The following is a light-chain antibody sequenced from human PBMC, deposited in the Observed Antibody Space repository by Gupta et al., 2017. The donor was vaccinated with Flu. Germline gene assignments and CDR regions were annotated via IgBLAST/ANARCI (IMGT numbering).Light chain of an antibody. J-gene: IGLJ3*02. CDR2: DKN. V-gene: IGLV1-51*01. Sequence: QSVLTQPPSVSAAPGQKVTISCSGSSPNIGNNYVSWYQQLPGAAPKLLIYDKNKRPSGIPDRFSGSKSGTSATLTITGLQAEDEAEYYCGTWDSSLTAVVFGGGTRLTVL. CDR1: SPNIGNNY. CDR3: GTWDSSLTAVV.